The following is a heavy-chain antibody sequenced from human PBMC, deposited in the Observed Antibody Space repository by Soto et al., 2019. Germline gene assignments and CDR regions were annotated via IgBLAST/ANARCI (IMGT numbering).Heavy chain of an antibody. V-gene: IGHV3-48*02. CDR1: GFTFSSYS. CDR2: ISSSSSTI. Sequence: EVQLVESGGGLVQPGGSLRLSCAASGFTFSSYSMNWVRQAPGKGLEWVSYISSSSSTIYDADSVKGRFTISRDNAKNSLYLQMNSLRDEDTAVYYCARDVTAMAEKGERYFDYWGQGTLVTVSS. CDR3: ARDVTAMAEKGERYFDY. D-gene: IGHD5-18*01. J-gene: IGHJ4*02.